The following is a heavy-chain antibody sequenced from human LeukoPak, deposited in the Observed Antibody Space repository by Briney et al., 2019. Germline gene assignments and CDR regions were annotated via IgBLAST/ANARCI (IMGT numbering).Heavy chain of an antibody. V-gene: IGHV3-23*01. D-gene: IGHD2-15*01. CDR2: ISGSGGST. CDR3: ARDRGYCSGGSCYSGFYY. CDR1: GFTFSTYA. Sequence: GGSLRLSCAASGFTFSTYAMSWVRQAPGKGLEWVSSISGSGGSTYNADSAKGRFTISRDNSKNTLYLQMNSLRAEDTAVYYCARDRGYCSGGSCYSGFYYWGQGTLVTVSS. J-gene: IGHJ4*02.